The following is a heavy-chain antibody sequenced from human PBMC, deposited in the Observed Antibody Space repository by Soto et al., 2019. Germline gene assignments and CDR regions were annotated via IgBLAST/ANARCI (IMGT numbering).Heavy chain of an antibody. J-gene: IGHJ4*02. CDR3: AKDMASDDYGDYFDY. V-gene: IGHV3-43*01. CDR1: GFTFDDYT. CDR2: ISWDGGST. Sequence: GGSLRLSCAASGFTFDDYTMHWVRQAPGKGLEWVSLISWDGGSTYYADSVKGRFTISRDNSKNSLYLQMNSLRTEDTALYYCAKDMASDDYGDYFDYWGQGTLVTVSS. D-gene: IGHD4-17*01.